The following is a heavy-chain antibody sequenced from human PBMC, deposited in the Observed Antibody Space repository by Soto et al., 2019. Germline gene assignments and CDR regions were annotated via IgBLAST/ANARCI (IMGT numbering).Heavy chain of an antibody. J-gene: IGHJ6*02. CDR3: ARHYDFWSGSQYFYGLDV. CDR2: IYPGDSDT. V-gene: IGHV5-51*01. CDR1: GYSFSTYW. D-gene: IGHD3-3*01. Sequence: PGESLKISCKGSGYSFSTYWIGWVRQMPGKGLEWMGIIYPGDSDTRYSPSFQGQVTFSADKSISTAYLQWTSLKASDTAMHYCARHYDFWSGSQYFYGLDVWGQGTTVTVSS.